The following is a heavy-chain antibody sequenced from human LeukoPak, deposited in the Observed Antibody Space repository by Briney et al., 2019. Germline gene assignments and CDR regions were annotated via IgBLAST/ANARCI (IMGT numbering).Heavy chain of an antibody. CDR1: GGSISSYY. CDR3: ARRLRGYSGYDYYYYMDV. J-gene: IGHJ6*03. Sequence: SETLSLTCTVSGGSISSYYWSSIRQPPGKGLEWIGYIYYSGSTNYKPSLKSRVTISVDTSKNQFSLKLSSMTAADTAVYYCARRLRGYSGYDYYYYMDVWGKGTTVTVSS. V-gene: IGHV4-59*01. CDR2: IYYSGST. D-gene: IGHD5-12*01.